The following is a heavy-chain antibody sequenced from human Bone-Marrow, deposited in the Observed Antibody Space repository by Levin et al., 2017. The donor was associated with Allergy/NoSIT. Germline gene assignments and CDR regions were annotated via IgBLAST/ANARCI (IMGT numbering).Heavy chain of an antibody. CDR2: IYYSGST. CDR1: GGSISGHY. J-gene: IGHJ6*03. D-gene: IGHD3-10*01. Sequence: PSETLSLTCTVSGGSISGHYWSWIRQPPGKGLEYIGYIYYSGSTNYNPSLKSRLTISLDTSKNQFSLKLTSVTAADSAVYYCAKLGRGVSYSFYYYGDGWGKGTTVTVSS. V-gene: IGHV4-59*11. CDR3: AKLGRGVSYSFYYYGDG.